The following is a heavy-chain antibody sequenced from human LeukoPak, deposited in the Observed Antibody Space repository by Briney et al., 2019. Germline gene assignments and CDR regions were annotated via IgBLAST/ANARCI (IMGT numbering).Heavy chain of an antibody. CDR3: ARVSYDSSGYEEGFDY. D-gene: IGHD3-22*01. J-gene: IGHJ4*02. CDR2: INTNTGNP. V-gene: IGHV7-4-1*02. Sequence: GASVKVSCKASGYTFTNFALNWVRQAPGQGLEWMGWINTNTGNPTYAQGFTGRFVFSLDTSVSTAYLQTSSLKTEDTAVYYCARVSYDSSGYEEGFDYWGQGTLVTVSS. CDR1: GYTFTNFA.